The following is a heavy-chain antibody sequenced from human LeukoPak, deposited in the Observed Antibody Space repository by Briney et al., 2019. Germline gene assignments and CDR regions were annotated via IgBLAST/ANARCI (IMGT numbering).Heavy chain of an antibody. CDR1: GFTVSSNY. CDR3: ARELYGDYNAFDI. CDR2: IYSGGST. V-gene: IGHV3-53*01. Sequence: GGSLRLSCAASGFTVSSNYMSWVRQAPGKGLEWVSVIYSGGSTYYADSVKGRFTISRDNSKNTLYLQMNSLRAEDTAVYYCARELYGDYNAFDIWGQGTMATVSS. D-gene: IGHD4-17*01. J-gene: IGHJ3*02.